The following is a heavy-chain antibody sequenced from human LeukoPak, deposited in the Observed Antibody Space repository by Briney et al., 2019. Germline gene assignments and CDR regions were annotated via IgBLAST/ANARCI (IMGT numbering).Heavy chain of an antibody. CDR3: ARYDYGRSGFDY. D-gene: IGHD5-12*01. V-gene: IGHV3-66*01. J-gene: IGHJ4*02. CDR2: IYSGGTT. CDR1: GLTVSTNY. Sequence: GGSLRLSCAASGLTVSTNYMTSVPQAPGKGLEWVSVIYSGGTTYYADSVKGRFSISRDNSKNTLYLQMNSLRAEDTAVYYCARYDYGRSGFDYWGQGTLVTVSS.